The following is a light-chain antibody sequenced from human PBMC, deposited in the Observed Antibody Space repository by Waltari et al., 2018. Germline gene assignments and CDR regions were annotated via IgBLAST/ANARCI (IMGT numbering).Light chain of an antibody. CDR2: EVS. CDR1: SSDVGAYDY. V-gene: IGLV2-8*01. CDR3: SSYAGSNNLV. J-gene: IGLJ2*01. Sequence: QSALTQPPSASGSPGQSVTISCTGTSSDVGAYDYVSWYQHHPGKAPKPLISEVSKRPSGVPDRFSGSRSGNTASLTVSGLQAEDEADYYCSSYAGSNNLVFGGGTKLTV.